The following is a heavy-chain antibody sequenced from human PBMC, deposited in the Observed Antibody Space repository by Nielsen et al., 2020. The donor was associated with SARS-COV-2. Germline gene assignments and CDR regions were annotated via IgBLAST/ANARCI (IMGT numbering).Heavy chain of an antibody. V-gene: IGHV3-9*01. CDR2: ISWNSGSI. CDR3: ARDLRITMISTGAFDI. J-gene: IGHJ3*02. D-gene: IGHD3-22*01. CDR1: GFTFDDYA. Sequence: SLKISCAASGFTFDDYAMHWVRQAPGKGLEWVSGISWNSGSIGYADSVKGRFTISRDNAKNSLYLQMNSLRAEDTAVYYCARDLRITMISTGAFDIWGQGTMVTVSS.